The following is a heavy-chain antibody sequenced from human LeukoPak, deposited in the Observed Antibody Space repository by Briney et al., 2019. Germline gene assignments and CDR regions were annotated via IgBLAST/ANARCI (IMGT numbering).Heavy chain of an antibody. D-gene: IGHD3-10*01. CDR1: GFTFSSYS. J-gene: IGHJ4*02. V-gene: IGHV3-21*01. Sequence: GGSLRLSCAASGFTFSSYSMNWVRQAPGKGLEWVSSISSSSSYIYYADSVKGRFTISRDNAKNSLYLQMNSLRAEDTAVYYCASYYGSGSYSLDYWGQGTLVTVSS. CDR2: ISSSSSYI. CDR3: ASYYGSGSYSLDY.